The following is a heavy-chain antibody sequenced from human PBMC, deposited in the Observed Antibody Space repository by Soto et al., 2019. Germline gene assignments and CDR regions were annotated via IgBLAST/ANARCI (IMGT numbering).Heavy chain of an antibody. CDR3: AREKSAADAWYFDP. V-gene: IGHV3-21*04. Sequence: EVQVVESGGGLVKPGGSLRLSCAASGFTLSSYSMNWVRQAPGKGLERVSSISSTRAYIYYADSVKGRFTISSDNAKNSPDRQMNSLRGEETAVYDCAREKSAADAWYFDPWGRSALVTVSS. CDR2: ISSTRAYI. J-gene: IGHJ2*01. CDR1: GFTLSSYS. D-gene: IGHD2-15*01.